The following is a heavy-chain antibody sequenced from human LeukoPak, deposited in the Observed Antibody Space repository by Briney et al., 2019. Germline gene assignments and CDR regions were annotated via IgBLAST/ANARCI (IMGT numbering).Heavy chain of an antibody. Sequence: SETLSLTCTVSGGSISSGDYYWSWIRQPPGKGLEWIGYIYYSGSTNYNPSLKSRVTISVDTSKNQFSLKLSSVTAADTAVYYCARSSGYDTIDYWGQGTLVTVSS. CDR2: IYYSGST. V-gene: IGHV4-61*08. CDR1: GGSISSGDYY. D-gene: IGHD5-12*01. J-gene: IGHJ4*02. CDR3: ARSSGYDTIDY.